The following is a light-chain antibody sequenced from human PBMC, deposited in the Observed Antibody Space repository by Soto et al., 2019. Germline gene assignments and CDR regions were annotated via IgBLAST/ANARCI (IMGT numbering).Light chain of an antibody. Sequence: QSFLTQPPSVSAAPGQKVTISCCGSSSNIGGNSVSWYQQLPGTAPKLLIYDDNKRPSGIPDRFSGSKSGTSATLGITGFQTGDEADYYCGSWDSSLSAYVFGTGTKVTVL. V-gene: IGLV1-51*01. CDR1: SSNIGGNS. CDR3: GSWDSSLSAYV. J-gene: IGLJ1*01. CDR2: DDN.